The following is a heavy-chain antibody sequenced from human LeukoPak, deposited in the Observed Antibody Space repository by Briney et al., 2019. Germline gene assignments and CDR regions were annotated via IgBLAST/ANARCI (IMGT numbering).Heavy chain of an antibody. V-gene: IGHV3-74*01. CDR3: ARVLGPNWFDP. J-gene: IGHJ5*02. CDR1: GFTFSSYW. CDR2: VNSDGSST. Sequence: GGSLRLSCAASGFTFSSYWMHWVRQAPGKGLAWVSRVNSDGSSTRYADSVKGRFTISRDNAKNTLYLQMNSLRAEDTAVYYCARVLGPNWFDPWGQGTLVTVSS.